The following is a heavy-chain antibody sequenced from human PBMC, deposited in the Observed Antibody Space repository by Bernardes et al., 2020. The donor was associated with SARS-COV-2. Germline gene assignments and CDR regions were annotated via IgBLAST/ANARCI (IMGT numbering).Heavy chain of an antibody. V-gene: IGHV3-23*01. D-gene: IGHD6-13*01. CDR3: AKDSSSWYAYYGMDV. Sequence: GSLRLSCAASGFTFSSYAMSWVRQAPGKGLEWVSAISGSGGSTYYADSVKGRFTISRDNSKNTLYLQMNSLRAEDTAVYYCAKDSSSWYAYYGMDVWGQGTTVTVSS. CDR1: GFTFSSYA. J-gene: IGHJ6*02. CDR2: ISGSGGST.